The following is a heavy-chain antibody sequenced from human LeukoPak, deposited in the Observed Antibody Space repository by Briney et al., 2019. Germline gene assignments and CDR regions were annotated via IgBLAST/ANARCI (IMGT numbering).Heavy chain of an antibody. CDR3: AKDAHITMIVVVRFWFDP. V-gene: IGHV3-23*01. Sequence: GGSLRLSCAASGFTFSSYAMSWVRQAPGKGLEWVSAISGSGGSTYYADSVKGRFTISRDNSKNTLYLQMNSPRAEDTAVYYCAKDAHITMIVVVRFWFDPWGQGTLVTVSS. CDR2: ISGSGGST. J-gene: IGHJ5*02. D-gene: IGHD3-22*01. CDR1: GFTFSSYA.